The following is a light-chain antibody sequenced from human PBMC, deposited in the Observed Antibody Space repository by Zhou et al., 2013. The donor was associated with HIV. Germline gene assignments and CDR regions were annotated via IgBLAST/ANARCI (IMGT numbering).Light chain of an antibody. Sequence: EIVLTQSPGTLSLSPGERATLSCRASQSLRSTYLAWYQQQPGQAPRLLIYAAATRATGVPARFSGSDSGTDFTLTISRLEPEDFAVYFCQQYGSSPLTFGGGTKLEIK. CDR2: AAA. CDR1: QSLRSTY. CDR3: QQYGSSPLT. V-gene: IGKV3-20*01. J-gene: IGKJ4*01.